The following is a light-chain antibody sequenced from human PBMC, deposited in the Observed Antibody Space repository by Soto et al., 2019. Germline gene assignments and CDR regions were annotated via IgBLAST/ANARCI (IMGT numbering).Light chain of an antibody. V-gene: IGKV3-15*01. Sequence: EIVMTQAPATLSVSPGEKTTLSCRASQSVSRKLAWYQQKPGQAPRLLIYGASTRATGIPARFSGSGSGTELTLTISSLQSEDFAVYYCQQYNNWPPFTFGPGTKVDIK. CDR2: GAS. CDR3: QQYNNWPPFT. J-gene: IGKJ3*01. CDR1: QSVSRK.